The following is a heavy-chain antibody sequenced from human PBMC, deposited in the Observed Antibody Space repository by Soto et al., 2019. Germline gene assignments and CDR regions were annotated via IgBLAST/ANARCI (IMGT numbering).Heavy chain of an antibody. V-gene: IGHV1-2*04. J-gene: IGHJ6*03. CDR2: INPNGGVT. Sequence: QVQLVQSGAEVRKPGASVTVSCRASGDSFNDYYIHWVRQAPGQGFEWMGWINPNGGVTKYAQKLRGWGSMSRDTSIRTVYMQLSRLRSDDTAVYYGARESGGATATLDYYYFYMDVWGTGTTVTVSS. CDR3: ARESGGATATLDYYYFYMDV. D-gene: IGHD5-12*01. CDR1: GDSFNDYY.